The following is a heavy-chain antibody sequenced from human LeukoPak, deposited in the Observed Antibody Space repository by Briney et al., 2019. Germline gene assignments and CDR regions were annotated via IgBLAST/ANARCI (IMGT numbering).Heavy chain of an antibody. CDR2: ISGSGGST. CDR1: GFTFSSYA. Sequence: GGSLRLSCAASGFTFSSYAMSWVRQAPGKGLEWVSAISGSGGSTHYADSVKGRFTISRDNSKNTLYLQMNSLRAEDTAVYYCANYGSGSSDYWGQGTLVTVSS. V-gene: IGHV3-23*01. J-gene: IGHJ4*02. D-gene: IGHD3-10*01. CDR3: ANYGSGSSDY.